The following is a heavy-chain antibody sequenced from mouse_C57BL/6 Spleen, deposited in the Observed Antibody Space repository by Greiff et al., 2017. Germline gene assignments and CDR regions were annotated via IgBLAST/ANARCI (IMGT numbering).Heavy chain of an antibody. V-gene: IGHV14-2*01. CDR2: IDPEDGET. J-gene: IGHJ3*01. CDR1: GLNIKDYY. CDR3: ATGNYYGSSPFAY. Sequence: VQLKESGAELVKPGASVKLSCTASGLNIKDYYMHWVKQRTEQGLEWIGRIDPEDGETKYAPKFQGKATITADTSSNTAYLQLSSLTSEDTAVYYCATGNYYGSSPFAYWGQGTLVTVSA. D-gene: IGHD1-1*01.